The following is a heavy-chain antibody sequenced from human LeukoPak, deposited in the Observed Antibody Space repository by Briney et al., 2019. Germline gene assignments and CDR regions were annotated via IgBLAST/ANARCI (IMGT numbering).Heavy chain of an antibody. J-gene: IGHJ4*02. CDR3: ANRRDYDCDY. V-gene: IGHV1-2*02. D-gene: IGHD3-22*01. CDR2: INPNSGDT. CDR1: GYTFTAYY. Sequence: ASVKVSCKTSGYTFTAYYMHWVRQAPGQGLEWMGWINPNSGDTNYAQDFQGRVTMTRDTSISTAYMELSRLTYDDTAVYYCANRRDYDCDYGGQGTLVTVYS.